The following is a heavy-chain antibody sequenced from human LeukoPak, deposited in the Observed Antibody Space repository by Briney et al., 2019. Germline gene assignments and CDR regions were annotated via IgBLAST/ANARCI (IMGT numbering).Heavy chain of an antibody. CDR2: IYSGGST. V-gene: IGHV3-53*05. CDR3: ARGGDIIWGRGLPRRFDP. CDR1: GFTVSSNY. Sequence: GGSLRLSCAASGFTVSSNYMSWVRQAPGKGLEWVSVIYSGGSTYYADSVKGRFTISRDNSKNTLYLQMNSLRAEDTAVYYCARGGDIIWGRGLPRRFDPWGQGTLVTVSS. D-gene: IGHD3-10*01. J-gene: IGHJ5*02.